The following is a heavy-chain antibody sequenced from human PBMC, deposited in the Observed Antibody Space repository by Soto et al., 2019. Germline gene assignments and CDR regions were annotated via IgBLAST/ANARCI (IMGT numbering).Heavy chain of an antibody. Sequence: QVQLVESGGGGVQPGRSLRLSCVGSGFIFSNHGMHWVRQTPGKGLEWVAFMSYDGSDTFYADSVKGRFTISRDNSKNTLFLHRSNLRAEDTAMYFCTIVRVAASALDHWGQGTLVTVSS. CDR3: TIVRVAASALDH. D-gene: IGHD3-10*02. J-gene: IGHJ4*02. CDR2: MSYDGSDT. CDR1: GFIFSNHG. V-gene: IGHV3-30*03.